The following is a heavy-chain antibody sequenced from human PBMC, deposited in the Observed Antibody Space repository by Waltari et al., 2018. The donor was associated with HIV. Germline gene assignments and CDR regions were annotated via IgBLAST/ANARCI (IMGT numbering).Heavy chain of an antibody. CDR3: AKEGWELLQFGYYFDY. D-gene: IGHD1-26*01. Sequence: QVQLVESGGGVVQPGKSLRRSGAASGFTFSNFGILRVRQAPGKGLDWVSVISFDGRNEYYADSVKGRFTISRDNSKNTVYLQMNSLRADDTAVYYCAKEGWELLQFGYYFDYWGQGTLVTVSS. CDR1: GFTFSNFG. J-gene: IGHJ4*02. V-gene: IGHV3-30*18. CDR2: ISFDGRNE.